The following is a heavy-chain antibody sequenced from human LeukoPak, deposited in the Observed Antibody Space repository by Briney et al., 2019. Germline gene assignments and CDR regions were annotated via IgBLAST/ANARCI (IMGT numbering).Heavy chain of an antibody. CDR2: INAGHGNT. CDR3: ARSPYSSGWYGRLDC. D-gene: IGHD6-19*01. V-gene: IGHV1-3*03. CDR1: GDTFTHYA. Sequence: ASVKVSCKASGDTFTHYAIHWVRQAPGQSLEWMGWINAGHGNTKYSREFQDRVTITSDTSASTAYMELSSLTSEDMAVYYCARSPYSSGWYGRLDCWGQGTLVTVSS. J-gene: IGHJ4*02.